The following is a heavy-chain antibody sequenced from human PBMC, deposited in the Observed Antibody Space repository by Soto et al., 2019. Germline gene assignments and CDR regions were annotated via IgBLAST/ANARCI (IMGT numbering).Heavy chain of an antibody. V-gene: IGHV3-23*01. J-gene: IGHJ6*02. CDR2: ISDSGGST. CDR3: AKARGYSYGYDSGYYYGMDV. D-gene: IGHD5-18*01. CDR1: GFTFSSYA. Sequence: PGGSLRLSCAASGFTFSSYAMSWVRQAPGKGLEWVSAISDSGGSTYYADSVKGRFTISRDNSKNTLYLQMNSLRAEDTAVYYCAKARGYSYGYDSGYYYGMDVWGQGTTVTVSS.